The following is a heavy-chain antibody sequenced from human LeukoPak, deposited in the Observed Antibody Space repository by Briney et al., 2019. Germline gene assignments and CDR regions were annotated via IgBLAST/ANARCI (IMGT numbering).Heavy chain of an antibody. D-gene: IGHD3-9*01. Sequence: GGSLRLSCAASGLTVNNNYMNWVRQAPGKGLEWVSALYIGGNTYYADSVRGRFTISRDNSKNTLYLQMNSLRAEDTAVYYCARARQYYDILTGYYREFWFDPWGQGTLVTVSS. J-gene: IGHJ5*02. CDR3: ARARQYYDILTGYYREFWFDP. V-gene: IGHV3-53*01. CDR1: GLTVNNNY. CDR2: LYIGGNT.